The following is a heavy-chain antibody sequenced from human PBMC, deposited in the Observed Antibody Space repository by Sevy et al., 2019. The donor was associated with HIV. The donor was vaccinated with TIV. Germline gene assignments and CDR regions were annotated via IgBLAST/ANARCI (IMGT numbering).Heavy chain of an antibody. J-gene: IGHJ6*02. D-gene: IGHD1-26*01. CDR1: GFTVSSNY. CDR2: IYSGGST. V-gene: IGHV3-53*01. Sequence: GGSLRLSCAASGFTVSSNYMSWVRQAPGKGLEWVSVIYSGGSTYYADSVKGRFTISRDNSKNTLYFQMNSLRAEDTAVYYCARAPRSIVGATYYYYGMDVWGQGTTVTVSS. CDR3: ARAPRSIVGATYYYYGMDV.